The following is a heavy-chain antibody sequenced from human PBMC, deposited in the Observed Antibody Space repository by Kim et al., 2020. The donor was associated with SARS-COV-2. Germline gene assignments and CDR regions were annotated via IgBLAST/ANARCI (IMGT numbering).Heavy chain of an antibody. CDR1: GFTFSSYA. CDR3: VRGARTIPYYYYMDV. Sequence: GGSLRLSCAASGFTFSSYAMHWVRQAPGKGLEWVAVISYDGSNKYYADSVKGRFIISRDNSKNTLYLQMNSLRAEDSAVYYCVRGARTIPYYYYMDVWGKGATVTVS. CDR2: ISYDGSNK. D-gene: IGHD6-6*01. V-gene: IGHV3-30-3*01. J-gene: IGHJ6*03.